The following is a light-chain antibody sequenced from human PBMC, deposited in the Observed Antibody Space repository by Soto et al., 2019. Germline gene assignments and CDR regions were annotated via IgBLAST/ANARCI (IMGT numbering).Light chain of an antibody. Sequence: AIQMTQSPSSLSASVGDRVTITCRASRGIMNDLAWYQQKPGKAPKVLIYAASSLQSGVPLRFSGSGSGTDFTLTISSLQPEDFATYYCLQDYKYPLAFGQGTKVEIK. J-gene: IGKJ1*01. CDR1: RGIMND. V-gene: IGKV1-6*01. CDR2: AAS. CDR3: LQDYKYPLA.